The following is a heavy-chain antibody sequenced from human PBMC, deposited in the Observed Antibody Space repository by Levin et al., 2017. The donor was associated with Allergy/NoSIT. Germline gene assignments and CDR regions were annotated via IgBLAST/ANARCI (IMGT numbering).Heavy chain of an antibody. CDR3: ARGKEYSSSWYNLGDFYFDY. J-gene: IGHJ4*02. Sequence: SQTLSLTCTVSGGSISSSYWSWIRQPAGKGLEWIGRIYTSGSTNYNPSLKSRVTMSVDTSKNQFSLKLSSVTAADTAVYYCARGKEYSSSWYNLGDFYFDYWGQGTLVTVSS. D-gene: IGHD6-13*01. CDR1: GGSISSSY. V-gene: IGHV4-4*07. CDR2: IYTSGST.